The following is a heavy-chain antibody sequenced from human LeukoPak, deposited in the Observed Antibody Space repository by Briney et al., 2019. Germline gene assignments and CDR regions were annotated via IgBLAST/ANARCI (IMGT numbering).Heavy chain of an antibody. CDR1: GSISSHY. D-gene: IGHD4-23*01. J-gene: IGHJ4*02. CDR3: AGLRSTVAWASFDY. CDR2: SYFTGNP. V-gene: IGHV4-59*08. Sequence: SETLSLTCIVSGSISSHYWTWIRQPPGKGLEWIGHSYFTGNPNYNPSLKSRVTISVDPPKNQFSLKLTSVTAADTAVYYCAGLRSTVAWASFDYWGQGILVTVSS.